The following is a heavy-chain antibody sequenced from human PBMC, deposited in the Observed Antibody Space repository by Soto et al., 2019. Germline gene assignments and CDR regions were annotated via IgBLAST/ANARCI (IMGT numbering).Heavy chain of an antibody. CDR2: IIPIFGTA. Sequence: SVKVSCKASGGTFSSYAISWVRQAPGQGLEWMGGIIPIFGTANYAQKFQGRVTITADESTSTAYMELSSLRSEDTAVYYCARDQIAGDSADPNYYYYYGMDVWGQGTTVTVSS. CDR3: ARDQIAGDSADPNYYYYYGMDV. D-gene: IGHD6-13*01. J-gene: IGHJ6*02. V-gene: IGHV1-69*13. CDR1: GGTFSSYA.